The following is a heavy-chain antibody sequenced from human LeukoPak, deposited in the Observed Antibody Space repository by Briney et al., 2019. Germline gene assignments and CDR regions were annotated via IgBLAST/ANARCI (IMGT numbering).Heavy chain of an antibody. CDR2: IYSSGST. D-gene: IGHD1-7*01. CDR1: GGSISSGGYY. V-gene: IGHV4-61*02. Sequence: PSETPSLTCTVSGGSISSGGYYWTWIRQPAGKGLEWIGRIYSSGSTNYNPSLKSRVTISIDTSKNQFSLKLSSVTAADTAVYYCVRGGELADYWGQGTLVTVSS. CDR3: VRGGELADY. J-gene: IGHJ4*02.